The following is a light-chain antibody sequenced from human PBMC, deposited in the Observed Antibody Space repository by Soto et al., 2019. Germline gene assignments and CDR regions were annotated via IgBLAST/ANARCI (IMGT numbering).Light chain of an antibody. CDR1: QSVLHSPNNKNY. Sequence: DIVMTQSPDSLAVSLGERATINCKSSQSVLHSPNNKNYLAWYQHKPGQSPKMLIYWASFRESGVPDRFSGSGSGTDFTLTISSLQSEDVAVYYCQQYYTNSWSVGQGTKVAIK. J-gene: IGKJ1*01. CDR2: WAS. CDR3: QQYYTNSWS. V-gene: IGKV4-1*01.